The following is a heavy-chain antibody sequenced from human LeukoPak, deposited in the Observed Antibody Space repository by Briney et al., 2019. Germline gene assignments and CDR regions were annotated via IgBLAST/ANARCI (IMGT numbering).Heavy chain of an antibody. Sequence: GGSLRLSCAASGFILSGYFMSWVRQAPGKGLEWVASIKHDGSEEYYVDSVRGRFTISRDNTKSSLYRQMSSLRAEDTAVYYCATDRGWRTSGYYLYYFESWGQGTLVTVSS. V-gene: IGHV3-7*01. J-gene: IGHJ4*02. CDR2: IKHDGSEE. CDR1: GFILSGYF. CDR3: ATDRGWRTSGYYLYYFES. D-gene: IGHD3-3*01.